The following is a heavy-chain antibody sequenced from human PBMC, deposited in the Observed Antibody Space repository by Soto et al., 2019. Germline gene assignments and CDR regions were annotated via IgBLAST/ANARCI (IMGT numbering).Heavy chain of an antibody. V-gene: IGHV3-23*01. CDR2: INDSGGST. CDR3: AKRNRVTTAPYYFDY. J-gene: IGHJ4*02. Sequence: AGGSLRLSCAASGFTFSRYAMSWVRQAPGKGLEWVSTINDSGGSTYYADSVKGRFTISRDNSKNTLYLQTDSLRAEDTAVYYCAKRNRVTTAPYYFDYWGQGTLVTVSS. D-gene: IGHD4-17*01. CDR1: GFTFSRYA.